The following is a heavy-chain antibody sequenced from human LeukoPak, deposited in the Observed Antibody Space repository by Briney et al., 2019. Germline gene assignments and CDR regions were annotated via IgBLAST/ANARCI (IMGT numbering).Heavy chain of an antibody. Sequence: SETLSLTCTVSGGSISSSSYYWGWIRQPPGKGLEWIGTIHYRGNTCYNPSLKSRVAISVDTSKNQFSLKLTSVTAADTAMYYCARLVGSSWYHEVLFGRDYWGQGTLVTVSS. J-gene: IGHJ4*02. CDR2: IHYRGNT. D-gene: IGHD6-13*01. V-gene: IGHV4-39*01. CDR1: GGSISSSSYY. CDR3: ARLVGSSWYHEVLFGRDY.